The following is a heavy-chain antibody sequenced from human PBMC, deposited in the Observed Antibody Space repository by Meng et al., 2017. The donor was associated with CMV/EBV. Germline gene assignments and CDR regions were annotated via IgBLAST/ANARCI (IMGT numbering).Heavy chain of an antibody. Sequence: GGSLCLSCAASGFTFSTYSMNWVRQAPGKGLEWVSSITSSSSYIYYADSVKGRFTISRTNAKNSLYLQMNSLRAEDTAVYYCAGGPPGDYDFWSGYTSWFDPWGQGTLVTVSS. D-gene: IGHD3-3*01. J-gene: IGHJ5*02. CDR1: GFTFSTYS. CDR2: ITSSSSYI. V-gene: IGHV3-21*06. CDR3: AGGPPGDYDFWSGYTSWFDP.